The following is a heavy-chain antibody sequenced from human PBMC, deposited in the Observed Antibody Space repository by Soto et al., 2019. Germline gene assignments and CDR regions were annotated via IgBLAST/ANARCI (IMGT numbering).Heavy chain of an antibody. V-gene: IGHV4-31*03. J-gene: IGHJ4*02. D-gene: IGHD3-22*01. CDR1: EGYISSGGYC. Sequence: PSATMPVTCTVSEGYISSGGYCWSWIRQHPGKGLEWIGYIYYSGSTYYNPSLKSRVTISVDTSKNQFSLKLSSVTAADTAVYYCARDDGSGFFDYWGQATLVTVSS. CDR3: ARDDGSGFFDY. CDR2: IYYSGST.